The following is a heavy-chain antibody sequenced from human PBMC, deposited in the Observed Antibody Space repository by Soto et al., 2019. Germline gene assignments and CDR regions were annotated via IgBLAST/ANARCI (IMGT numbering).Heavy chain of an antibody. CDR2: INQDGSGK. CDR1: GFTFSTYW. J-gene: IGHJ4*02. D-gene: IGHD1-1*01. V-gene: IGHV3-7*02. Sequence: PGGSLRLSCAASGFTFSTYWMSWVRQAPGKGLEWVAHINQDGSGKSHVDSVKGRFTISRDNAKNSLYLQMNSLRAEDTAVYYCAPSTRSACNDPFDNWGLGTLVTVSS. CDR3: APSTRSACNDPFDN.